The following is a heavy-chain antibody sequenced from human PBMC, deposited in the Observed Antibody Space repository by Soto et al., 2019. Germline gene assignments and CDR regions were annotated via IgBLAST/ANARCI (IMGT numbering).Heavy chain of an antibody. Sequence: GGSLRLSCAASGFTFSSYAMHWVRQAPGKGLEWVAVISYDGSNKYYADSVKGRFTISRDNSKNTLYLQMNSLRAEDTAVYYCARDSLAYCGGDCYSDYWGQGTLVTVSS. D-gene: IGHD2-21*02. J-gene: IGHJ4*02. V-gene: IGHV3-30-3*01. CDR3: ARDSLAYCGGDCYSDY. CDR1: GFTFSSYA. CDR2: ISYDGSNK.